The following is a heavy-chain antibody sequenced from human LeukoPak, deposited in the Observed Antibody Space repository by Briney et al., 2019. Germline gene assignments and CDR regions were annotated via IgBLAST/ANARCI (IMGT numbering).Heavy chain of an antibody. D-gene: IGHD3-3*01. CDR3: ARDSSYYDFWSGDYYYYMDV. V-gene: IGHV3-7*01. Sequence: GGSLRDSCAASGFTFSSYWMSWVRQAPGKGLEWVANIKQDGSEKYYVDSVKGRFTISRDNAKNSLYLQMNSLRAEDTAVYYCARDSSYYDFWSGDYYYYMDVWGKGSTVSVSS. CDR2: IKQDGSEK. CDR1: GFTFSSYW. J-gene: IGHJ6*03.